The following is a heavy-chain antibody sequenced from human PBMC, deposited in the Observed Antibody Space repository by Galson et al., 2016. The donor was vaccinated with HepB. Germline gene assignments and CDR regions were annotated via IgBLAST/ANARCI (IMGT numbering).Heavy chain of an antibody. V-gene: IGHV2-5*01. CDR3: AHACSGVNCYSQAFEI. CDR1: GFSLSTSGVN. D-gene: IGHD2-15*01. Sequence: PALVKPTQTLTLTCTVSGFSLSTSGVNVGWIRQPPGKALEWLALIYWNDDKRYNLSLKSRLTITKDTSKNQVVLTMTNMDAMDTGTYYCAHACSGVNCYSQAFEIWGRGTMVTVSS. J-gene: IGHJ3*02. CDR2: IYWNDDK.